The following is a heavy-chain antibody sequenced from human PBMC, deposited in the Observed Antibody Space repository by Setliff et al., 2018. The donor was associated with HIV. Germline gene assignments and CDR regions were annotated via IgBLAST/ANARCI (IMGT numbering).Heavy chain of an antibody. Sequence: SETLSLTCTVSGGSISSYYWTWIRQPAGKGLEWIGRIGPICTSGSTKYNPSLESRVTMSVDTSKNQFSLRLYSVTAADTAVYYCASFDLSTTSSADWGQGALVTFSS. CDR1: GGSISSYY. CDR2: IGPICTSGST. V-gene: IGHV4-4*07. D-gene: IGHD6-6*01. CDR3: ASFDLSTTSSAD. J-gene: IGHJ1*01.